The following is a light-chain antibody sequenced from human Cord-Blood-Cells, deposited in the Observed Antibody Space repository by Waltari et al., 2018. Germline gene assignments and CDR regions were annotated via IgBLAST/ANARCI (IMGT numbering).Light chain of an antibody. Sequence: QSALTQPASVSGSPGQSITISCTGTSSDVGGYNYVSWYQQHPGQAPKLMIYDVSKRPSGVANRLSGSKSGNTASLTISGLQAEDEADYYCSSYTSSSTVFGTGTKVTVL. CDR2: DVS. CDR1: SSDVGGYNY. J-gene: IGLJ1*01. CDR3: SSYTSSSTV. V-gene: IGLV2-14*01.